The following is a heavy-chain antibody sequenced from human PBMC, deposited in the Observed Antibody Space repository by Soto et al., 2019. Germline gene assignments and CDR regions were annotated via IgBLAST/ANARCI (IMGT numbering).Heavy chain of an antibody. J-gene: IGHJ4*02. CDR1: GYTFTRYV. CDR2: IDAGNGNT. CDR3: ASDNSGWSDY. D-gene: IGHD6-19*01. Sequence: ASVKVSCKASGYTFTRYVMHWLRQAPGQRLEWMGWIDAGNGNTVYLQKFQGRVTITRDTSASTVYMELSSLRSEDTAVYYCASDNSGWSDYWGQGTLVTVSS. V-gene: IGHV1-3*01.